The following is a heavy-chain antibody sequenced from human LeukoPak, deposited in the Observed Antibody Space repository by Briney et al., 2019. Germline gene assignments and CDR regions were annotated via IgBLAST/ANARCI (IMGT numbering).Heavy chain of an antibody. CDR3: ARDSLAFFQRYSYGSPYFDY. D-gene: IGHD5-18*01. CDR2: ISAYNGNT. Sequence: ASVKVSCKASGYTFTSYGISWVRQAPGQGLEWMGWISAYNGNTNYAQKLQGRVTMTTNTSTSTAYMELRSLRSDDTAVYYCARDSLAFFQRYSYGSPYFDYWGQGTLVTVSS. J-gene: IGHJ4*02. V-gene: IGHV1-18*01. CDR1: GYTFTSYG.